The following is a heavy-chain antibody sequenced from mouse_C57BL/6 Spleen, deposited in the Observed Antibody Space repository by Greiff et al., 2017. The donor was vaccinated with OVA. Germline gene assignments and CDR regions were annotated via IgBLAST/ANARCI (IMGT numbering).Heavy chain of an antibody. Sequence: QVQLKESGPGLVQPSQSLSITCTVSGFSLTSYGVHWVRQPPGKGLEWLGVIWSGGSTDYNAAFISRLSISKDNSKSQVFFKMNSLQADDTAIYYCAKTDYDYWYFDVWGTGTTVTVSS. CDR3: AKTDYDYWYFDV. D-gene: IGHD2-4*01. CDR1: GFSLTSYG. J-gene: IGHJ1*03. V-gene: IGHV2-4*01. CDR2: IWSGGST.